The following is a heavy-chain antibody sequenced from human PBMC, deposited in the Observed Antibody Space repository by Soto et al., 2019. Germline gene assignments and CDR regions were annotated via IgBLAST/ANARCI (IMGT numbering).Heavy chain of an antibody. CDR2: INPATGAA. V-gene: IGHV1-2*02. J-gene: IGHJ3*02. CDR1: GYPVTAYY. Sequence: QLHLVQSGAVVKKPGASVTVSCSASGYPVTAYYMHWVRQAPGRGLEWMGGINPATGAAKYTQTFPGRVTMTRDTSTSTVFMDLSGLTSEDTAVFYWARGGGVGVAGSAAFEMWGQGTLVTVSS. CDR3: ARGGGVGVAGSAAFEM. D-gene: IGHD3-3*01.